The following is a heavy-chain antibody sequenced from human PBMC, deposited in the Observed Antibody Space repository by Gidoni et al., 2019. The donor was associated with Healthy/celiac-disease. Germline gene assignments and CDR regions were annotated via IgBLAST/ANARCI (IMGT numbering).Heavy chain of an antibody. V-gene: IGHV4-34*01. D-gene: IGHD3-22*01. J-gene: IGHJ5*02. Sequence: LSLTCAVYGGSFSGYYWSWIRQPPGKGLEWIGEINHSGSTNYNPSLKSRVTISVDTSKNQFSLKLSSVTAADTAVYYCARRRGGYYYDSSGYYYDAWGQGTLVTVSS. CDR1: GGSFSGYY. CDR3: ARRRGGYYYDSSGYYYDA. CDR2: INHSGST.